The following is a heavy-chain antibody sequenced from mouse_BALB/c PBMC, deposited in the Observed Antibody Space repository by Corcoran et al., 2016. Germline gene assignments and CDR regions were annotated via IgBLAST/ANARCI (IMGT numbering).Heavy chain of an antibody. D-gene: IGHD1-1*01. J-gene: IGHJ3*01. Sequence: EVQLQQSGAELVKPGASVKLSCTASGFNIKDTYMHWVKQRPEQGLEWIGRIDPANGNTKYDPKFQGKATITADISSNTAYLQLSSLTSEDTAVYYCARRGYGSSSAWFAYWGQGTLVTVSA. CDR1: GFNIKDTY. CDR2: IDPANGNT. V-gene: IGHV14-3*02. CDR3: ARRGYGSSSAWFAY.